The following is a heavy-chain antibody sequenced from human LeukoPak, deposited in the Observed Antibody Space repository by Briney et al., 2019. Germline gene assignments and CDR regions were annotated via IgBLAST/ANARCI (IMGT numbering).Heavy chain of an antibody. CDR3: AKRAPLYSSTPGNYFDS. J-gene: IGHJ4*02. CDR2: LSGSDGTT. CDR1: GFTFSSYG. D-gene: IGHD6-19*01. V-gene: IGHV3-23*01. Sequence: GGSLRLSCAASGFTFSSYGMSWVRQAPGKGLEWVSTLSGSDGTTYYAGSVEGRFTVSRDNTKNTFYLQMNSLRAEDTAVYYCAKRAPLYSSTPGNYFDSWGQGTLVTVSS.